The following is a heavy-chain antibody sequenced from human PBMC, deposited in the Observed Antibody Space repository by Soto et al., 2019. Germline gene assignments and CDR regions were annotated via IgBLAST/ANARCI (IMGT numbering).Heavy chain of an antibody. V-gene: IGHV4-39*01. CDR1: GGSISSSTYY. CDR3: ARGGKGYGSGSPYIDY. J-gene: IGHJ4*02. Sequence: SETLSLTCTVSGGSISSSTYYWGWMRQPPGKGLEWIASFFIGGNTYYNPSLKSRVTISVDTSKNQFSLKLNSVTAADTALYYCARGGKGYGSGSPYIDYWGQGTLVTVSS. D-gene: IGHD3-10*01. CDR2: FFIGGNT.